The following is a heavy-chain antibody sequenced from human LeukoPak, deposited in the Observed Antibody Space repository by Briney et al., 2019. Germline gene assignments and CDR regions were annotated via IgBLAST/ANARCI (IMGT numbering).Heavy chain of an antibody. J-gene: IGHJ5*01. CDR1: GASFSGDY. CDR3: ARNFDS. Sequence: PSETPSLTCAVYGASFSGDYWSWIRQPPGKGLEWIGDNNESGSTNYHPSLKSRVTMSVDTSNNHFSLRLTSLTAADTAVYYCARNFDSWGQGTLVTVSS. CDR2: NNESGST. V-gene: IGHV4-34*01.